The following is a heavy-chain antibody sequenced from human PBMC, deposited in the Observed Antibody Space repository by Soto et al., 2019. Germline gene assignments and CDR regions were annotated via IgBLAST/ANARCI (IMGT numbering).Heavy chain of an antibody. CDR3: ARDGSGVVRGVTSLYFDY. CDR2: ISYDGSNK. Sequence: GGSLRLSCAASGFTFSSYAMHWVRQAPGKGLEWVAVISYDGSNKYYADSVKGRFTISRDNSKNTLYLQMNSLRAEDTAVYYCARDGSGVVRGVTSLYFDYWGQGTLVTVSS. J-gene: IGHJ4*02. CDR1: GFTFSSYA. V-gene: IGHV3-30-3*01. D-gene: IGHD3-10*01.